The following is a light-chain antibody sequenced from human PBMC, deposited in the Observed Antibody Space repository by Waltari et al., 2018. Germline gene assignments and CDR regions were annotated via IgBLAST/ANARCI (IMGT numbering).Light chain of an antibody. CDR3: QQYGSSPWT. J-gene: IGKJ1*01. Sequence: EIVLTQSPGTLSLSPGEPATLSCKASQSVTSNYLSWYQQKPGQAPRLLISGASSRATGIPDRFSGSGSGTDFTLTISRLETEDFAVYHCQQYGSSPWTFGQGTKVEIK. CDR2: GAS. V-gene: IGKV3-20*01. CDR1: QSVTSNY.